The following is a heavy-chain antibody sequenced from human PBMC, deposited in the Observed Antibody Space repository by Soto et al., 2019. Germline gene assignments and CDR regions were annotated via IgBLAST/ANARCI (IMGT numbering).Heavy chain of an antibody. V-gene: IGHV3-23*01. D-gene: IGHD3-10*01. CDR3: ATPKDWFGEFYFYY. CDR1: GFTFSSNA. Sequence: EVQLLESGGGLVQPGGSLRLSCAASGFTFSSNAMSWVRQAPGKGLEWVSAISGSGGSTYYADSVKGRFTISRDNSKNTLYLQMNSLRAEDTAVYYCATPKDWFGEFYFYYWGQGTLVTVSS. CDR2: ISGSGGST. J-gene: IGHJ4*02.